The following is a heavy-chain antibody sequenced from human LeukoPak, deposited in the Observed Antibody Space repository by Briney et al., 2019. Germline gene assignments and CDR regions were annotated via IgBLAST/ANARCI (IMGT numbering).Heavy chain of an antibody. V-gene: IGHV3-49*04. CDR1: GFTFGDYA. J-gene: IGHJ4*02. CDR3: TRDQGGYSYTIDY. D-gene: IGHD5-18*01. CDR2: IRSKAYGGTT. Sequence: GGSLRLSCTASGFTFGDYAMSWVRQAPGKGLEWVGFIRSKAYGGTTEYAASVKGRFTVSRDDSKSIAYLQMNSLKTEDTAVYYCTRDQGGYSYTIDYWGQGTLVTVSS.